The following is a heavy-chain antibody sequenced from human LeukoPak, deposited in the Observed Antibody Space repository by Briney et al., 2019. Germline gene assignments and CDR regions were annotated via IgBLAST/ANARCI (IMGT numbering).Heavy chain of an antibody. Sequence: KPSETLSLTCAVYGGPFSGYYWSWIRQPPGKGLEWIGEINHSGSTNYNPSLKSRVTISVDTSKNQFSLKLSSVTAADTAVYYCARGSIVVVVAASGIGDYYYYGMDVWGQGTTVTVSS. CDR3: ARGSIVVVVAASGIGDYYYYGMDV. CDR1: GGPFSGYY. D-gene: IGHD2-15*01. V-gene: IGHV4-34*01. J-gene: IGHJ6*02. CDR2: INHSGST.